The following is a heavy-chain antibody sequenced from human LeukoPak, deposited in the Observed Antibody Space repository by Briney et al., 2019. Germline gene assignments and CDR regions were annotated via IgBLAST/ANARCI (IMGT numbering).Heavy chain of an antibody. CDR2: IRYDGNGK. CDR1: GFIFSNYG. CDR3: AKGGYYDVWSAYDY. J-gene: IGHJ4*02. V-gene: IGHV3-30*02. Sequence: GGSLRLSCAASGFIFSNYGMHWVRQAPGKGLGWVAFIRYDGNGKYYGDSVEGRFTISRDSSKNTLSLQMNSLKSEDTAVYYCAKGGYYDVWSAYDYWGQGTLVTVSS. D-gene: IGHD3-3*01.